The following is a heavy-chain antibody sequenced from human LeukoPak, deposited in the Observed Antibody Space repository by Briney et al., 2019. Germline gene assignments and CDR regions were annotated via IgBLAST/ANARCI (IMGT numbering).Heavy chain of an antibody. J-gene: IGHJ5*02. V-gene: IGHV3-21*01. CDR2: ISSSSSYI. Sequence: PGGSLRLSCAASGFTFSSYSMNWVRQAPGKGLEWVSSISSSSSYIYYADSVKGRFTISRDNAKNSLYLQMNSLRAEDTAVYYCAREYYYDSSGYYPNWFDPWGQGTLVTVSS. D-gene: IGHD3-22*01. CDR1: GFTFSSYS. CDR3: AREYYYDSSGYYPNWFDP.